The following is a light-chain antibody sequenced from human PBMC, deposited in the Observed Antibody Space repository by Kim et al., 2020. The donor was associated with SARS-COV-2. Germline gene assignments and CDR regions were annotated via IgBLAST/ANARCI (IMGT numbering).Light chain of an antibody. CDR3: NSRDSSGNHLVV. V-gene: IGLV3-19*01. J-gene: IGLJ2*01. Sequence: TVRITCQGDSLRSYYASWYQQKPGQAPVLVIYGKNNRPSGIPDRFSGSSSGNTASLTITGAQAEDEADYYCNSRDSSGNHLVVFGGGTKLTVL. CDR2: GKN. CDR1: SLRSYY.